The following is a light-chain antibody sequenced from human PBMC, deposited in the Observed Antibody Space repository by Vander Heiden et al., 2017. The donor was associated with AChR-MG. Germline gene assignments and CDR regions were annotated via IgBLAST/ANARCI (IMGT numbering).Light chain of an antibody. CDR2: EVS. CDR3: CSYTPTTTFV. Sequence: QSALTQPASVSGSPGQSITISCTGTPTDIGTYNLVSWYQHHPGKAPKLIIYEVSRRPSGFSSRFSGSKSGNTASLTISGLQTDDEADYFCCSYTPTTTFVFGGGTRVTVL. V-gene: IGLV2-23*02. CDR1: PTDIGTYNL. J-gene: IGLJ2*01.